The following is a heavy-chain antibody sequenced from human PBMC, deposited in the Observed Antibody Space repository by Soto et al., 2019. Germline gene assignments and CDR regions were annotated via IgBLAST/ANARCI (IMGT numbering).Heavy chain of an antibody. CDR2: GFHNGNT. V-gene: IGHV4-4*02. J-gene: IGHJ4*02. CDR3: ATAPNSNVVLVS. CDR1: VDPSGTNTC. D-gene: IGHD2-21*01. Sequence: QVQLQESGPSRVNPSGPLSPPSAVPVDPSGTNTCGPWSRRAPGKGRGGIGEGFHNGNTNHNPSLESRVTISLDKSKNQFSLTMTSVTAADTAIYYCATAPNSNVVLVSWGQGTLVTVSS.